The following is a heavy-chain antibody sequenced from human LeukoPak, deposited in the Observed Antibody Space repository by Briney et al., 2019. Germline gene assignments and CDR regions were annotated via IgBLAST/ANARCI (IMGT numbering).Heavy chain of an antibody. CDR3: AAGLNYYDSSGYYYYYYYYMDV. CDR1: GFTFTSSA. V-gene: IGHV1-58*02. CDR2: IVVGSGNT. J-gene: IGHJ6*03. Sequence: GPPVKVSCKASGFTFTSSAMQWVRQARGQRLEWIGWIVVGSGNTNYAQKFQERVTITRDMSTSTAYMELSSLRSEDTAVYYCAAGLNYYDSSGYYYYYYYYMDVWGKGTTVTVSS. D-gene: IGHD3-22*01.